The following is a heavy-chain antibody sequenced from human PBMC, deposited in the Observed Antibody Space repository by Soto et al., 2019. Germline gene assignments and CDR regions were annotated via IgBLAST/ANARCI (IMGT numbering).Heavy chain of an antibody. CDR1: VFTFISHW. J-gene: IGHJ6*02. CDR3: VRGIYQKFGMDV. Sequence: EVQLVESGGGLVQPGGSLRLSCAASVFTFISHWIHWVRQTPGNGLVWVSRIDVGGSNRNYADSVKGRFTLSRDNAKNTVYLQMNSLRADDSAVYYCVRGIYQKFGMDVWGQGTTV. D-gene: IGHD3-3*02. V-gene: IGHV3-74*01. CDR2: IDVGGSNR.